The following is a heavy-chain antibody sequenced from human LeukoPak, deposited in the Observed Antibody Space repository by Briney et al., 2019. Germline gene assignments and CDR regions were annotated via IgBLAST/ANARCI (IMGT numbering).Heavy chain of an antibody. D-gene: IGHD6-13*01. CDR3: ARHWNRGIAAAGDDY. CDR2: IYYSGST. CDR1: GGSISSSSYY. Sequence: SETLSLTCTVSGGSISSSSYYWGWIRQPPGKGLEWIGSIYYSGSTYYNPSLKSRVTISVDTSKNQFSLKLSSVTAADTAVYYCARHWNRGIAAAGDDYWGQGTLVTVSS. V-gene: IGHV4-39*01. J-gene: IGHJ4*02.